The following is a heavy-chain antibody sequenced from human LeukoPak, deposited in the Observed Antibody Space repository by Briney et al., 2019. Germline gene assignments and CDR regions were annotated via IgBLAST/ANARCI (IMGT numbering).Heavy chain of an antibody. V-gene: IGHV4-39*07. CDR2: IYYSGST. D-gene: IGHD5-18*01. Sequence: PSETLSLTCTVSGGSISSSSYYWGWIRQPPGKGLEWIGSIYYSGSTYYNPSLKSRVTISVDTSKNQFSLKLSSVTAADTAVYYCARTPGYSYPYYFDYWGQGTLVTVSS. CDR1: GGSISSSSYY. CDR3: ARTPGYSYPYYFDY. J-gene: IGHJ4*02.